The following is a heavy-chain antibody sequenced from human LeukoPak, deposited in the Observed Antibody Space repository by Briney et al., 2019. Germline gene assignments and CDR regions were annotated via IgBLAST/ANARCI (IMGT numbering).Heavy chain of an antibody. J-gene: IGHJ4*02. CDR2: INHSGST. CDR1: GGSFSGYY. D-gene: IGHD1-7*01. CDR3: VRAWNYGYFDY. Sequence: PSETLSLTCAVYGGSFSGYYWSWIRQPPGKGLEWIGEINHSGSTNYNPSLKSRVTISVDTSKNQFSLKLSSVTAADTAVYYCVRAWNYGYFDYWGQGTLVTVSS. V-gene: IGHV4-34*01.